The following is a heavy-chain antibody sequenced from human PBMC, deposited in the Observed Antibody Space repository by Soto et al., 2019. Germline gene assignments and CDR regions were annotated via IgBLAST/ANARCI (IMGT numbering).Heavy chain of an antibody. V-gene: IGHV1-69*13. Sequence: SVKGSCKASGGTFSSYAISWVRQAPGQGLEWMGGIIPFSGKANYAQKFQGRLTITADESTSIAYMELSSLRSEDTAVYYCARAYCSGGSCPYGMDVWGQGTMVTGSS. J-gene: IGHJ6*02. CDR1: GGTFSSYA. D-gene: IGHD2-15*01. CDR3: ARAYCSGGSCPYGMDV. CDR2: IIPFSGKA.